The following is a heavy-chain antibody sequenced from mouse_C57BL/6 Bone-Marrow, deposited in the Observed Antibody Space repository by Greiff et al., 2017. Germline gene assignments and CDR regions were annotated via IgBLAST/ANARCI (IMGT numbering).Heavy chain of an antibody. V-gene: IGHV6-6*01. CDR3: TGWLLPLDFDV. CDR2: IRNQANNHAT. J-gene: IGHJ1*03. D-gene: IGHD2-3*01. CDR1: GFTFRDAW. Sequence: EVTVVESGGGLVQPGGSMKLSCASSGFTFRDAWMDWVRRSPEKGLGWVAEIRNQANNHATYYAESVKGRFTISRDDSKSSVDLQMNSLRAEDTGIYYCTGWLLPLDFDVWGTGTTVTVSS.